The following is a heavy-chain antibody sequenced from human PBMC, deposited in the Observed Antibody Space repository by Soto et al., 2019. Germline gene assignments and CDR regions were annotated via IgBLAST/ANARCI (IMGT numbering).Heavy chain of an antibody. J-gene: IGHJ4*02. CDR1: GGSIISSSYY. CDR2: IYYSGST. D-gene: IGHD6-6*01. CDR3: ARHRRDSSSRGFDY. Sequence: SETLSLTCTVSGGSIISSSYYWGWIRQPPGKGLEWIGSIYYSGSTYYNPSLKSRVTISVDTSKNQFSLKLSSVTAADTAVYYCARHRRDSSSRGFDYWGQGTLVTVSS. V-gene: IGHV4-39*01.